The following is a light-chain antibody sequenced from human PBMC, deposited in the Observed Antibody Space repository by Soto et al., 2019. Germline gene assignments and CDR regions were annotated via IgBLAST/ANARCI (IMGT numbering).Light chain of an antibody. Sequence: LQMTQSPCSLSASVGDRGTITCRASQSISNYLNWYQQKPGKAPKLLIYVASSLSSGVPSRFSGSGSGTDCTLTISSLQPEDVATYYCQQTYKTPLTFWQGTKVDIK. CDR3: QQTYKTPLT. CDR1: QSISNY. V-gene: IGKV1-39*01. J-gene: IGKJ1*01. CDR2: VAS.